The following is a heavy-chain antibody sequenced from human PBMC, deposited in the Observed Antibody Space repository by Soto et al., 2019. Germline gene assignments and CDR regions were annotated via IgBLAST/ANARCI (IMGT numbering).Heavy chain of an antibody. CDR3: ARQRPDPIAARYFDF. CDR1: GDSISSFY. CDR2: IYGSGGT. V-gene: IGHV4-59*08. J-gene: IGHJ4*02. D-gene: IGHD6-6*01. Sequence: QLQLQESGPGLVKPSETLSLTCAVSGDSISSFYWSWIRQPPRKGLEWIGYIYGSGGTSYSPSLRGRVTISVDRSNNQSSLKLSSVTAADTAVYYCARQRPDPIAARYFDFWGQGTLVTVSS.